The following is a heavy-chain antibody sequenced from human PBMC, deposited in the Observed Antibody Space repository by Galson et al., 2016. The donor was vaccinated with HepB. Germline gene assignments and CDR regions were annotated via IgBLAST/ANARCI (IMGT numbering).Heavy chain of an antibody. CDR1: GDSVSSNSAA. V-gene: IGHV6-1*01. CDR2: TYYRSRWYN. D-gene: IGHD6-19*01. CDR3: ARDAPGDGTEIDS. J-gene: IGHJ4*02. Sequence: CAISGDSVSSNSAAWNWFRQSPSRGLEWLGRTYYRSRWYNDYAISVKGRITVNPDTSKNQFSLQLNSVTPEDTAVYYWARDAPGDGTEIDSWGQGTLVTVSS.